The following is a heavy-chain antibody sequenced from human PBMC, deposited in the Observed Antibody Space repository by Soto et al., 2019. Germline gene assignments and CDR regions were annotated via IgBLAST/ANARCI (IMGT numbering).Heavy chain of an antibody. D-gene: IGHD6-19*01. V-gene: IGHV4-39*01. CDR2: IYYSGST. J-gene: IGHJ3*02. CDR3: ARLYSSGWDDAFDI. CDR1: GGSISSSSYY. Sequence: SETLSLTCTVSGGSISSSSYYWGWIRQPPGKGLEWIGSIYYSGSTYYNPSLKSRVTISVDTSKNQFSLKLSSVTAADTAVYYCARLYSSGWDDAFDIWGQGTMVTVSS.